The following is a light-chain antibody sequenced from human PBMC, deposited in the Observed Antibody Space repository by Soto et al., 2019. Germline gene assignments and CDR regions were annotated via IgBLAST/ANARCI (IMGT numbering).Light chain of an antibody. J-gene: IGKJ2*01. V-gene: IGKV1-5*01. CDR2: DAS. CDR3: QQSFSYPYT. Sequence: DIQMTQSPSTLSASVGDRVNITCRASQRITSWLAWYQQKPGKAPNLLIYDASSLETAVPSRFSGSGSGTEFTLTFSSLQPDDFGTYSGQQSFSYPYTFGHGTKLEIK. CDR1: QRITSW.